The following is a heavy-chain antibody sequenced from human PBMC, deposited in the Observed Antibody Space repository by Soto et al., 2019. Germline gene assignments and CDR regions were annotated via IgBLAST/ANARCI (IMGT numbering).Heavy chain of an antibody. D-gene: IGHD2-2*01. Sequence: QVQLQQWGAGLLKPSETLSLTCAVYGGSLSAYYWSWIRQPPGKGLEWIGEINPSGTTNYNPSIKRRVTISVDTSKNQFSLKLSSVTAADTAVYHCALAPAAHILHWGQGTLVTVSS. CDR1: GGSLSAYY. CDR2: INPSGTT. J-gene: IGHJ1*01. CDR3: ALAPAAHILH. V-gene: IGHV4-34*01.